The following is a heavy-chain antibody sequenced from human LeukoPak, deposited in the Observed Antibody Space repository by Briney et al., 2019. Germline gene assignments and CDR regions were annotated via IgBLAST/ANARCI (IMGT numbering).Heavy chain of an antibody. CDR1: GFTFSNAW. D-gene: IGHD3-10*01. V-gene: IGHV4-59*01. Sequence: PGGSLRLSCAASGFTFSNAWMSWVRQSPGKGLEWIGYIYHNGITNYNPSLKSRVTISIDTSKNEFSLKLTSVIAADTAVYFCAREANYYGSGSYFEGTFDYWGQGSLVTVSS. J-gene: IGHJ4*02. CDR3: AREANYYGSGSYFEGTFDY. CDR2: IYHNGIT.